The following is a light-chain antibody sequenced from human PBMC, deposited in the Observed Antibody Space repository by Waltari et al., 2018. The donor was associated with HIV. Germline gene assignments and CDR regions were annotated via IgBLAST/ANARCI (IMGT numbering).Light chain of an antibody. V-gene: IGLV10-54*01. J-gene: IGLJ3*02. CDR3: SSWDSSLSAWV. Sequence: QAGLTQPPSVSKGLGQTATLTCTGSPNNVGNQGAAWLQQHRGHPPKLLSYRNNNRPSGISERLSASRSGNTASLTITGLQPEDESDYYCSSWDSSLSAWVFGGGTKLTVL. CDR2: RNN. CDR1: PNNVGNQG.